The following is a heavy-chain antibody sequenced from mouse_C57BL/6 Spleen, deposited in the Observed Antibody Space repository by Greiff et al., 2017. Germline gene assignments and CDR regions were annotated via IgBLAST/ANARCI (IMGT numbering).Heavy chain of an antibody. CDR2: IDPSDSEP. CDR3: AASYDGLPWFAY. Sequence: QVQLQQPGAELVRPGSSVKLSCKASGYTFTSYWMHWVKQWPIQGLEWIGNIDPSDSEPHYNQKFKDKATLTVDKSSGTAYMQLSSLTSEDSAVYYCAASYDGLPWFAYWGQGTLVTVSA. CDR1: GYTFTSYW. D-gene: IGHD2-3*01. V-gene: IGHV1-52*01. J-gene: IGHJ3*01.